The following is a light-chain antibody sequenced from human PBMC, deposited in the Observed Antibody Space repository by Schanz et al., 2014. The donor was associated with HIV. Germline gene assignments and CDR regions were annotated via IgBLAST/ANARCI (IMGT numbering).Light chain of an antibody. V-gene: IGKV1-12*02. J-gene: IGKJ2*01. CDR3: QQSHSTPYT. CDR2: AAS. Sequence: DIQMTQSPTSLSASVGDRVTITCRASQDISSWLAWSQHKPGKAPKLLIYAASSLQSGVPSRFSGSGSGTDFTLTISSLQPEDFASYYCQQSHSTPYTFGQGTKLEIK. CDR1: QDISSW.